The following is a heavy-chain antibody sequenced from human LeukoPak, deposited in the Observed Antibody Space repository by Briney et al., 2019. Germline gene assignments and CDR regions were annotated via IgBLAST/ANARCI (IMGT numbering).Heavy chain of an antibody. V-gene: IGHV4-4*02. CDR1: GGSISSSNW. D-gene: IGHD3-10*01. J-gene: IGHJ6*02. CDR3: AREPNYYGSGSYWTSPPPNYGMDV. Sequence: SGTLSLTCAVSGGSISSSNWWSWVRQPPGKGLGWIGDIYHSGSTNYNPSLKSRVTISVDKSKNQFSLKLSSVTAADTAVYYCAREPNYYGSGSYWTSPPPNYGMDVWGQGTTVTVSS. CDR2: IYHSGST.